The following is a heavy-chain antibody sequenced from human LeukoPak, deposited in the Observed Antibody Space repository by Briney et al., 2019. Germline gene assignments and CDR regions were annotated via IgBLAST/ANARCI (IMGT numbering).Heavy chain of an antibody. Sequence: PSETLSLTCTVSGGSISSYYWSWIRQPAGKGLEWIGRIYTSGSTNYNPSLKSRVTMSVDTSKNQFSLKLSSVTAADTAVYYCARGISSGREGAFDIWGQGTMVTVSS. J-gene: IGHJ3*02. CDR3: ARGISSGREGAFDI. D-gene: IGHD6-25*01. CDR1: GGSISSYY. V-gene: IGHV4-4*07. CDR2: IYTSGST.